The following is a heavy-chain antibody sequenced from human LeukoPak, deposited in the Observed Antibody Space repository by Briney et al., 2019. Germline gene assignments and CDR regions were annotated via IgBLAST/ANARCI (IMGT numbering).Heavy chain of an antibody. J-gene: IGHJ4*02. Sequence: SETLSLTCAVYGGSFSGYYWSWIRQPPGKGLEWIGEINYSGSTNYNPSLKSRVTISVDTSKNQFSLKLSSVTAADTAVYYCARPGYYYDSSGYYYRDYWGQGTLVTVSS. D-gene: IGHD3-22*01. V-gene: IGHV4-34*01. CDR1: GGSFSGYY. CDR2: INYSGST. CDR3: ARPGYYYDSSGYYYRDY.